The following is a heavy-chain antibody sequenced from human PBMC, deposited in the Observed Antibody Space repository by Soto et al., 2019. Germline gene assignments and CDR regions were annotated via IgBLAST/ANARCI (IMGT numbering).Heavy chain of an antibody. D-gene: IGHD6-13*01. Sequence: QLQLQESGPGLVKPSETLSLTCTVSGGSISSSSYWGWIRQPPGKGLEWIGSIYSIGSTYYNPSLQSRVTISVDTSKNQFSLKLSSVTAADTAVYYCRRSSRYSTDVWGQGPTVTVSS. J-gene: IGHJ6*02. CDR1: GGSISSSSY. CDR2: IYSIGST. V-gene: IGHV4-39*01. CDR3: RRSSRYSTDV.